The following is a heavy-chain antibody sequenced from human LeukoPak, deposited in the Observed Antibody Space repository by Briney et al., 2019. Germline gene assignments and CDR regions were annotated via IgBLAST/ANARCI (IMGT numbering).Heavy chain of an antibody. CDR1: GFTFSSYA. Sequence: GGSLRLSCAASGFTFSSYAMHWVRQAPGKGLEWVAVIWYDGSNKYYADSVKGRFTISRDNSKNTLYLQMNSLRAEDTAVYYCARVQTAINRIAARYYFDYWGQGTLVTVSS. V-gene: IGHV3-33*08. CDR3: ARVQTAINRIAARYYFDY. D-gene: IGHD6-6*01. CDR2: IWYDGSNK. J-gene: IGHJ4*02.